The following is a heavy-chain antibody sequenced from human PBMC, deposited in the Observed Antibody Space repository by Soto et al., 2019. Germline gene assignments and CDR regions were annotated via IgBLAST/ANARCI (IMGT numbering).Heavy chain of an antibody. Sequence: QVQLVESGGGVVQPGRSLRLSCAASGFTFSSYGMHWVRQAPGKGLEWVAVIWYDGSNKYYADSVKGRFTISRDNSKNTLYLQMTGLGAKDTAVYYWARDLAGWELQDYYYGMDVWGRGTTV. D-gene: IGHD1-26*01. V-gene: IGHV3-33*01. CDR3: ARDLAGWELQDYYYGMDV. CDR2: IWYDGSNK. CDR1: GFTFSSYG. J-gene: IGHJ6*02.